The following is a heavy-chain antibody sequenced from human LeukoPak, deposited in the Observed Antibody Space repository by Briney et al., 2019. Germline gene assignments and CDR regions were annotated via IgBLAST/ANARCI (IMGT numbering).Heavy chain of an antibody. D-gene: IGHD6-13*01. V-gene: IGHV4-59*01. CDR1: GGSISSYY. Sequence: SETLSLTCTVSGGSISSYYWSWIRQPPGKGLEWIGYIHYSGSTNYNPSLKSRVTISVDTSKNQFSLKLNSVTAADTAVYYCASYIAASGLYYFDYWGQGTQATVSS. J-gene: IGHJ4*02. CDR3: ASYIAASGLYYFDY. CDR2: IHYSGST.